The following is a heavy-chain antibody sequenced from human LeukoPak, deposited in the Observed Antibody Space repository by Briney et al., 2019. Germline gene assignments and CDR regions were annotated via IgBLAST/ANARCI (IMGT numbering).Heavy chain of an antibody. CDR3: ASGITMVRGVRDNCFLP. CDR1: GGTFSSYA. CDR2: IIPILGIA. V-gene: IGHV1-69*04. J-gene: IGHJ5*02. D-gene: IGHD3-10*01. Sequence: GASVKVSCKASGGTFSSYAISWVRQAPGQGLEWMGRIIPILGIANYAQKFQGRVTITADKSTSTAYMELSSLRSEDTAVYYCASGITMVRGVRDNCFLPWGQRTLVTVSS.